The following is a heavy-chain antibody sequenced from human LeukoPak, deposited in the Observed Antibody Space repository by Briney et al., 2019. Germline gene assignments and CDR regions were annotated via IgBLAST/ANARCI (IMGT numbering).Heavy chain of an antibody. Sequence: ASVKVSCKTSGFTLSNSAVQWVRQARGQRLEWIRWIGVARGNTNYAQKVQDRITITRDMPTSTAYTELRSLESEDTAVYYCAAEIYGGNSKCCSFDIWGQGTIVTVSS. V-gene: IGHV1-58*01. D-gene: IGHD4-23*01. J-gene: IGHJ3*02. CDR1: GFTLSNSA. CDR3: AAEIYGGNSKCCSFDI. CDR2: IGVARGNT.